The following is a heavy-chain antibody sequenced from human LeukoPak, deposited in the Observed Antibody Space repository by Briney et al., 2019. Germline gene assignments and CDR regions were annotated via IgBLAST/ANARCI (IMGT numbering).Heavy chain of an antibody. D-gene: IGHD1-26*01. CDR3: AKELRGASQFGAFDI. V-gene: IGHV3-23*01. CDR1: GFTVSNYA. Sequence: PGGSLRLSCAASGFTVSNYAMSWVRQVPGRGPEWVPGISGSGDTICHVDSVKGRFTISRDNSKKTLYLQMNSLRAEDTAVYYCAKELRGASQFGAFDIWGQGTMVTVSS. J-gene: IGHJ3*02. CDR2: ISGSGDTI.